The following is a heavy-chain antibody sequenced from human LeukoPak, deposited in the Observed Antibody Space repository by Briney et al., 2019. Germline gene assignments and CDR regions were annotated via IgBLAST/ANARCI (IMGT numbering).Heavy chain of an antibody. V-gene: IGHV4-34*01. D-gene: IGHD2-21*02. CDR3: ARGRGIVVVTPPGPHRRYWYFDL. Sequence: SENLSLTCTVSGGSISSYYWSWIRQPPGKGLEWIGEINHSGSTNYNPSLKSRVTISVDTSKNQFSLKLSSVTAADTAVYYCARGRGIVVVTPPGPHRRYWYFDLWGRGTLVTVSS. CDR1: GGSISSYY. J-gene: IGHJ2*01. CDR2: INHSGST.